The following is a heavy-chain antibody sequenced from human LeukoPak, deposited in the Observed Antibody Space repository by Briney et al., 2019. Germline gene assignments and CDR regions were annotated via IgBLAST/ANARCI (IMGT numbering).Heavy chain of an antibody. CDR3: ARAQRWLQSDFDY. CDR2: IYYSGST. D-gene: IGHD5-24*01. CDR1: GGSISSYY. Sequence: SETLSLTCTVSGGSISSYYWSWIRQPPGKGLEWIGYIYYSGSTNYNPSLKSRVTTSVDTSKNQFSLKLSSVTAADTAVYYCARAQRWLQSDFDYWGQGTLVTVSS. J-gene: IGHJ4*02. V-gene: IGHV4-59*01.